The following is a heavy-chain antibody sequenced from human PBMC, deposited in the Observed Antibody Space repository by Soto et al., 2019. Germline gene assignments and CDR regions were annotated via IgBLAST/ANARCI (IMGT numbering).Heavy chain of an antibody. CDR1: GGSISDFY. J-gene: IGHJ6*02. D-gene: IGHD3-3*02. CDR3: ARGIEPFSGMDV. Sequence: PSDTLSLTCTVSGGSISDFYWSWVRQPPGKGLEWIAYVYYSGATNYNPSLKSRVTISVDTSKNQFSLKLSSVTAADTAVYYCARGIEPFSGMDVWGQGTTVTVSS. V-gene: IGHV4-59*12. CDR2: VYYSGAT.